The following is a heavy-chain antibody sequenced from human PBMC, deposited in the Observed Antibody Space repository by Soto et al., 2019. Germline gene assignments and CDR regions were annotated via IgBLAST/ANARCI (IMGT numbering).Heavy chain of an antibody. D-gene: IGHD2-2*01. V-gene: IGHV3-30*18. J-gene: IGHJ4*02. Sequence: GXSLRLSCAASGFTLSSYGMHWFRQAPVDGLAWVAVISYDGSNKYYADSVKGRFTISRDNSKNTLYLQMNSLRAEDTAVYYCAKERCSSTSCYENYFDYWGQGTLVTVSS. CDR1: GFTLSSYG. CDR2: ISYDGSNK. CDR3: AKERCSSTSCYENYFDY.